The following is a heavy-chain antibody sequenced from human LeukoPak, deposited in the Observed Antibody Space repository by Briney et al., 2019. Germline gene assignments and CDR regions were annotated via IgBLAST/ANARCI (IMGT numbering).Heavy chain of an antibody. D-gene: IGHD5-18*01. CDR3: ARHGYSYAADAFDI. J-gene: IGHJ3*02. Sequence: SETLSLTCTVSGGSISSYYWSWIRQPPGKGLEWIGYIYYSGSTNYNPSLKSRVTISVDTSKNQFSLKLSSVTAADTAVYYCARHGYSYAADAFDIWGQGTMVTVSS. CDR2: IYYSGST. V-gene: IGHV4-59*08. CDR1: GGSISSYY.